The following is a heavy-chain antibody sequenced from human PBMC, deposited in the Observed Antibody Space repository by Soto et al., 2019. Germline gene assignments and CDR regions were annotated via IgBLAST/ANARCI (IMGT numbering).Heavy chain of an antibody. V-gene: IGHV5-10-1*01. J-gene: IGHJ4*02. Sequence: GESLKISCHGSGYTFFSFWIVWVRQVPGKGLEWVGRIDPGDSSATYSPTFQGHVTIPADRSTRSAYLQWRSLRASDTAIYFCARRYCSRADCYSDSWGQGSLVTVSS. D-gene: IGHD2-2*01. CDR1: GYTFFSFW. CDR3: ARRYCSRADCYSDS. CDR2: IDPGDSSA.